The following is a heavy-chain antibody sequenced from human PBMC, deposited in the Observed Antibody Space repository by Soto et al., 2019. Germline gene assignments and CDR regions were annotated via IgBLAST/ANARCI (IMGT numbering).Heavy chain of an antibody. V-gene: IGHV3-21*01. D-gene: IGHD2-2*01. CDR2: ISKSDYT. CDR3: AREDSIIIPAVSDF. Sequence: PGGSLRLSCTVSGFVFNNYGINWVRQAPGKGLEWVSSISKSDYTYYSDSVKGRFTISRDNAKNSVSLQMNTLRVEDTAVYYCAREDSIIIPAVSDFWGQGTLVTVSS. J-gene: IGHJ4*02. CDR1: GFVFNNYG.